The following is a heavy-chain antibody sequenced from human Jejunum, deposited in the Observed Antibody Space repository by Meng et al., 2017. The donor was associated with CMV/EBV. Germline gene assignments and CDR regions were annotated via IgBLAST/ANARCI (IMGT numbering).Heavy chain of an antibody. CDR3: ARARYSSGRDY. CDR1: GFTFSSYS. Sequence: CAASGFTFSSYSMNWVRQAPGKGLDWVSSISSSSSYIYYAASVKGRFTISRDNAKNSLYLQMNSLRAEDTAVYYCARARYSSGRDYWGQGTLVTVSS. CDR2: ISSSSSYI. J-gene: IGHJ4*02. V-gene: IGHV3-21*01. D-gene: IGHD6-19*01.